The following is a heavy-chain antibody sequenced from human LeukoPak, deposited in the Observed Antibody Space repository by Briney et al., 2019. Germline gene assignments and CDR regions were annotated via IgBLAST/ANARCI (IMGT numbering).Heavy chain of an antibody. CDR2: ISGFNAYT. D-gene: IGHD3-10*01. CDR1: GYSFTMYG. J-gene: IGHJ5*02. CDR3: ARDHWSHYYGSGGENYFDP. V-gene: IGHV1-18*01. Sequence: ASVKASCKASGYSFTMYGISWVRQAPGQGLEWMGWISGFNAYTNYAQKLQGRVTMTTDTSTSTAYMEVSGLRSDDTAVYYCARDHWSHYYGSGGENYFDPWGQGTLVTVSS.